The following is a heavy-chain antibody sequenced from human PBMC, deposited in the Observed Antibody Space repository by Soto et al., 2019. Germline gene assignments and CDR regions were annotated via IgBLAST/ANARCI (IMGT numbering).Heavy chain of an antibody. D-gene: IGHD3-10*01. CDR3: ARGGGAIPSYYYGMDV. CDR2: IYYSGGP. V-gene: IGHV4-59*01. Sequence: SETLSLTCTVSGGSISGYYWTWIRQPPGKGLEWIGYIYYSGGPNYNPSLKSRVTISVDTSKNQFSLKLSSVTAADTAVYYCARGGGAIPSYYYGMDVWGQGTTVTVSS. J-gene: IGHJ6*02. CDR1: GGSISGYY.